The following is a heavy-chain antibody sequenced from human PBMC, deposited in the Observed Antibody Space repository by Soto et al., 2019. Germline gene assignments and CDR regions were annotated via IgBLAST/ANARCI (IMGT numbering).Heavy chain of an antibody. Sequence: GGSLRLSCAASGFTFSSYAMSWVRQAPGKGLEWVSAISGSGGSTYYADSVKGRFTISRDNSKNTLYLQMNSLRAEDTAVYYCAKSGDFWSGYYYYYYGMDVWGQGTTVTVSS. J-gene: IGHJ6*02. CDR2: ISGSGGST. D-gene: IGHD3-3*01. V-gene: IGHV3-23*01. CDR1: GFTFSSYA. CDR3: AKSGDFWSGYYYYYYGMDV.